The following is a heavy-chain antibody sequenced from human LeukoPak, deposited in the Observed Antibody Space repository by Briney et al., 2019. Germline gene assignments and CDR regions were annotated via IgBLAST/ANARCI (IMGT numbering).Heavy chain of an antibody. V-gene: IGHV1-18*01. J-gene: IGHJ4*02. CDR2: ISAYNGNT. CDR1: GYTFTRYG. CDR3: ARDLFERSVYFDY. D-gene: IGHD2-21*01. Sequence: ASVKVSCKASGYTFTRYGLSWVRQPPGQGLEWMGWISAYNGNTNYAQKLQGRATMNTVTSTSTAYMELRSLRSDDTAVYYCARDLFERSVYFDYWGQGTLVTVSS.